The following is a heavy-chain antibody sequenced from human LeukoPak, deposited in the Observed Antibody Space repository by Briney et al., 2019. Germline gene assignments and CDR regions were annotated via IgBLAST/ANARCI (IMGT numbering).Heavy chain of an antibody. CDR2: ISTGSSTT. CDR3: ARVAAGYSVNYFDY. Sequence: GGSLRLSCAASEFAFSTYNMNWVRQAPGKGLEWVSYISTGSSTTYYADSVKGRFTISRDNVENSLYLQMNSLRDEDTAVYYCARVAAGYSVNYFDYWGQGTLVTVPS. J-gene: IGHJ4*02. CDR1: EFAFSTYN. V-gene: IGHV3-48*02. D-gene: IGHD4-23*01.